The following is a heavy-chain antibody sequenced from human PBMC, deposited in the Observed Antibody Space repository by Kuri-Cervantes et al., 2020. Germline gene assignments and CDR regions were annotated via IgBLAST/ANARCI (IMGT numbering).Heavy chain of an antibody. CDR3: ARGGLRLGELSLSDDAFDI. CDR2: ISAYNGNT. J-gene: IGHJ3*02. D-gene: IGHD3-16*02. V-gene: IGHV1-18*01. Sequence: ASVKVSCKASGYTFTSYGISWVRQAPGQGLEWMGWISAYNGNTNYAQKLQGRVTMTTDTSTSTAYMELRSLRSDDTAVYYCARGGLRLGELSLSDDAFDIWGKGTMVPSPQ. CDR1: GYTFTSYG.